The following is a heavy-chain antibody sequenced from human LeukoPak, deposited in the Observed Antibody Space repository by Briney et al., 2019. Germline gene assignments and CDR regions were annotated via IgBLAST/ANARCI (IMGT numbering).Heavy chain of an antibody. Sequence: ASVKVSCKASGGTFSSYAISWVRQAPGQGLEWMGWISAYNGNTNYAQKLQGRVTMTTDTSTSTAYMELRSLRSDDTAVYYCARYFSWIYVPDYWGQGTLVTASS. J-gene: IGHJ4*02. CDR1: GGTFSSYA. D-gene: IGHD2/OR15-2a*01. V-gene: IGHV1-18*01. CDR3: ARYFSWIYVPDY. CDR2: ISAYNGNT.